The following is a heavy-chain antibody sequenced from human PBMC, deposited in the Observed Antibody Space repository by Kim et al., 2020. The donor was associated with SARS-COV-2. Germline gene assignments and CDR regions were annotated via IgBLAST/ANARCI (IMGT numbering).Heavy chain of an antibody. CDR1: GYSFTSYY. V-gene: IGHV1-46*01. CDR2: INPSGGGT. D-gene: IGHD5-12*01. Sequence: ASVKVSCKASGYSFTSYYIHWVRQAPGQXLXWMGAINPSGGGTDYAQKFQGRVTMTRDTSTSTAHMEVRGLRSDDTAVYYCARASYSGYDWGQGALVTVS. J-gene: IGHJ4*02. CDR3: ARASYSGYD.